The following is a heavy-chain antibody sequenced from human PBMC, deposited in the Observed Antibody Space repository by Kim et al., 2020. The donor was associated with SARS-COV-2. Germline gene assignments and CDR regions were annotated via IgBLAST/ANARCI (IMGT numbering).Heavy chain of an antibody. CDR2: ISYDGSNK. J-gene: IGHJ4*02. V-gene: IGHV3-30*18. CDR1: GFTFSSYG. D-gene: IGHD5-12*01. CDR3: AKELYANIVAPTGY. Sequence: GGSLRLSCAASGFTFSSYGMHWVRQAPGKGLEWVAVISYDGSNKYYADSVKGRFTISRDNSKNTLYLQMNSLRAEDTAVYYCAKELYANIVAPTGYWGQGALVTVSS.